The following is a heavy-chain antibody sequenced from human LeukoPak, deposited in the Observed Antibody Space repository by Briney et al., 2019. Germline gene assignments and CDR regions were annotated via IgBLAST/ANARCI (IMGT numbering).Heavy chain of an antibody. CDR3: AKDLTVDIVVVPAATPYYFDY. CDR1: GFTFSSYA. CDR2: ISGSGGST. J-gene: IGHJ4*02. Sequence: GGSLRLSCAASGFTFSSYAMSWVRQAPGKGPEWVSAISGSGGSTYYADSVKGRFTISRDNSKNTLYLQMNSLRAEDTAVYYCAKDLTVDIVVVPAATPYYFDYWGQGTLVTVSS. D-gene: IGHD2-2*01. V-gene: IGHV3-23*01.